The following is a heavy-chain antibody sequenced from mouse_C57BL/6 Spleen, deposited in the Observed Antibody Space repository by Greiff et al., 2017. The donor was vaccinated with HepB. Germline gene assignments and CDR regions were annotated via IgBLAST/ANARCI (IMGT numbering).Heavy chain of an antibody. D-gene: IGHD1-1*01. Sequence: EVNVVESGGGLVKPGGSLKLSCAASGFTFSSYAMSWVSQTPERRLEWVATISDGGSYTYYPDNVKGRFTISRDNAKNTLYLQMSHLKSEDTAMYYCANCYGSSYWYFDVWGTGTTVTVSS. CDR2: ISDGGSYT. CDR3: ANCYGSSYWYFDV. CDR1: GFTFSSYA. V-gene: IGHV5-4*03. J-gene: IGHJ1*03.